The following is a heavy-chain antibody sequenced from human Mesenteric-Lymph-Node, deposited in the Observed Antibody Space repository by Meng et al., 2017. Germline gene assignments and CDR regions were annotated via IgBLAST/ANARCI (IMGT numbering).Heavy chain of an antibody. V-gene: IGHV1-69*05. CDR2: FMSILGKT. J-gene: IGHJ6*02. Sequence: SVKVSCKASGGTFNSYVISWVRQAPGQGLEWMGGFMSILGKTNYAQKFQGRLTIITDESTSTAYMELSSLRSEDTAVYYCVRHRAYTTLHGLDVWGQGTTVTVSS. CDR3: VRHRAYTTLHGLDV. D-gene: IGHD2-2*02. CDR1: GGTFNSYV.